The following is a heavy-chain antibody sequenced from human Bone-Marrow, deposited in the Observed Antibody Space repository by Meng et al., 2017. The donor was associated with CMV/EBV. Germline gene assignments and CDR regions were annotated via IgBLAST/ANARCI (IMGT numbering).Heavy chain of an antibody. D-gene: IGHD6-25*01. CDR3: AREGGFLLYSLDV. V-gene: IGHV1-8*02. Sequence: ASVKVSCKASGYSFTINDINWVRQAPGQGLEWMGWVNTKRGHTRYAQKFQGRLSITRDTSMTTAYMELTNLRSDDTAVYYCAREGGFLLYSLDVWGQGTTVTVSS. CDR2: VNTKRGHT. CDR1: GYSFTIND. J-gene: IGHJ6*02.